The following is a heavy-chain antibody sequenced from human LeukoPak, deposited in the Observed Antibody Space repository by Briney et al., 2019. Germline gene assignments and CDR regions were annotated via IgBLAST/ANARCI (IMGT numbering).Heavy chain of an antibody. Sequence: GDSLKISGKGFGYSFTSYWSGWGGQMLGKGLEGMGIIYPGDFDTRYSTSFQGQVTSSADKAISTAYLQWRNLKASATAMYYCARHFTPDYYDSSGYYYSAFDIWGRGTMVTVSS. V-gene: IGHV5-51*01. CDR2: IYPGDFDT. J-gene: IGHJ3*02. D-gene: IGHD3-22*01. CDR3: ARHFTPDYYDSSGYYYSAFDI. CDR1: GYSFTSYW.